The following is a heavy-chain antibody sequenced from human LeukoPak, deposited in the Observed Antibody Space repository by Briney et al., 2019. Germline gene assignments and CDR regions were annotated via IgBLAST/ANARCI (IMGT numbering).Heavy chain of an antibody. V-gene: IGHV4-61*01. J-gene: IGHJ2*01. CDR3: ARWLSYWYFDL. CDR1: GGSVSSGSYY. Sequence: SETLSLTCTVSGGSVSSGSYYWSWIRQPPGKGLEWIGYIYYSGSTNYNPSLKSRVTISVDTSKNQFSLKLSSVTAADTAVYYCARWLSYWYFDLWGRGTLVTVSS. CDR2: IYYSGST. D-gene: IGHD6-19*01.